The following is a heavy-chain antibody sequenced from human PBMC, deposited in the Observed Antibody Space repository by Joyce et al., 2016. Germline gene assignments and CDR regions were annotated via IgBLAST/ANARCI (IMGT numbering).Heavy chain of an antibody. CDR2: INHSGST. Sequence: QVQLPQWGAGLLKPSETLSLTCAVYGGSFSGYYWRWIRQPPGKGLEWIGEINHSGSTNYNPSLKSRVTISVDTSKNQFSLKLGSVTAADTAVYYCARGPRSNWGLVWFDPRGQGTLVTVSS. D-gene: IGHD7-27*01. CDR3: ARGPRSNWGLVWFDP. J-gene: IGHJ5*02. V-gene: IGHV4-34*01. CDR1: GGSFSGYY.